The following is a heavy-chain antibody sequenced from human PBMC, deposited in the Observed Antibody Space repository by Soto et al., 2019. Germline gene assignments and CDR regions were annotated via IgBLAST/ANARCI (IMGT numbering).Heavy chain of an antibody. CDR1: GFAFNSAW. D-gene: IGHD2-21*02. V-gene: IGHV3-74*03. Sequence: GGSLRLSCAASGFAFNSAWMNWGRQGPGKGGAWVSHVDSDGRSRTEVEYVKGGVAISRENAKNSLYLQMNSLRAEDTAVYYCARDRLHFDYWGQGTLVTVSS. CDR3: ARDRLHFDY. CDR2: VDSDGRSR. J-gene: IGHJ4*02.